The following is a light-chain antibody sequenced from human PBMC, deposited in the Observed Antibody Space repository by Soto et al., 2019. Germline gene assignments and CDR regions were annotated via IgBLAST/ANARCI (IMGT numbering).Light chain of an antibody. CDR2: DAS. CDR3: QQHNNWPPWT. Sequence: EIVMTQSPATLTVSPGERATLSCRASQSVSSNLAWYQQKPGQAPRLLIYDASTRATGIPARFIGSGSGTEFILTITSLQSQDLAVYYCQQHNNWPPWTFGQGTKVEI. V-gene: IGKV3-15*01. J-gene: IGKJ1*01. CDR1: QSVSSN.